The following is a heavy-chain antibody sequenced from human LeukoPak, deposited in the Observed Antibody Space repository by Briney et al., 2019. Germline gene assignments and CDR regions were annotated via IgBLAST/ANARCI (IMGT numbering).Heavy chain of an antibody. Sequence: SETLSLTCTVSGGSISSYYWGWIRQPPGKGLEWIGYIYYSRSTNYNPSLKSRVTISVDTSKNQFSLKLSSVTAADTAVYYCARDRLYSGYDYGWAFDYWGQGALVTVSS. CDR2: IYYSRST. CDR3: ARDRLYSGYDYGWAFDY. D-gene: IGHD5-12*01. J-gene: IGHJ4*02. V-gene: IGHV4-59*01. CDR1: GGSISSYY.